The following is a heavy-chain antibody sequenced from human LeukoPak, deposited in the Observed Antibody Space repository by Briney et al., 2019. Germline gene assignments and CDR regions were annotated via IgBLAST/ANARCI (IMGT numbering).Heavy chain of an antibody. CDR1: GFTFDDYA. D-gene: IGHD2-2*01. J-gene: IGHJ4*02. V-gene: IGHV3-9*01. CDR2: ISWNSGSV. CDR3: ARLPAYCSSTSCYYDY. Sequence: GGSLRLSCAASGFTFDDYAMHWVRQAPGKGLEWVSGISWNSGSVGYADSVKGRFTISRDNAKNSLFLQMNSLRAEDTAVYYCARLPAYCSSTSCYYDYWGQGTLVTVSS.